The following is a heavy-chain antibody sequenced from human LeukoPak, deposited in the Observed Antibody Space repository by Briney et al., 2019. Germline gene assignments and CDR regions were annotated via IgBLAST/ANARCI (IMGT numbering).Heavy chain of an antibody. CDR3: ARVRVLDSWDTAGPPDDY. Sequence: ASVKVSCKASGGTFSSYAISWVRQAPGQGLEWMGGIIPIFGTANYAQKFQGRVTITADESTSTAYMELSSLRSEDTAVYYCARVRVLDSWDTAGPPDDYWGQGTLVTVSS. CDR1: GGTFSSYA. CDR2: IIPIFGTA. D-gene: IGHD6-13*01. J-gene: IGHJ4*02. V-gene: IGHV1-69*13.